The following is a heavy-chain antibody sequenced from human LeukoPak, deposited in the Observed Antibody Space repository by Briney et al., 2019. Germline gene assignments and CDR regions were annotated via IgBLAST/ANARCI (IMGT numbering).Heavy chain of an antibody. D-gene: IGHD3-22*01. CDR3: ARGDGYYDSSGSSVDY. CDR2: MSYDGVNK. CDR1: GFTLSNYG. Sequence: GRSLRLSCADTGFTLSNYGMHWVRQAPGKGLEWVAVMSYDGVNKYYADSVKGRFTISRDNSKNTLYLQMNSLRPEDTAVYYCARGDGYYDSSGSSVDYWGQGTLVTVSS. J-gene: IGHJ4*02. V-gene: IGHV3-30*03.